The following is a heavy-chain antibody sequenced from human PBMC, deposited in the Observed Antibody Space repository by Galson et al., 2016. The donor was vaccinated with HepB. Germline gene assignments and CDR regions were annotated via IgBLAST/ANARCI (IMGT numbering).Heavy chain of an antibody. D-gene: IGHD1-26*01. Sequence: SLRLSCAASGFTFSSYGFHWVRQAPDKGLEWVAVISYDGTSKQYADSVKGRFTISRDDSKNTLYLQMNSLRAEDTAVYYCARDRNSGSFYAYFQHWGQGTLVTVSS. CDR3: ARDRNSGSFYAYFQH. V-gene: IGHV3-30*19. CDR2: ISYDGTSK. CDR1: GFTFSSYG. J-gene: IGHJ1*01.